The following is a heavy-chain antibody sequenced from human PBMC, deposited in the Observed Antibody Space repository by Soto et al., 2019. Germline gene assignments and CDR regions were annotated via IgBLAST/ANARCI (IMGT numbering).Heavy chain of an antibody. J-gene: IGHJ6*02. CDR2: MNPNSGNT. V-gene: IGHV1-8*01. CDR1: GYTFTSDD. CDR3: AREISYGLDV. Sequence: QVQLVQSGAEVKKPGASVKVSCKASGYTFTSDDINWVRQATGQVLEWMGWMNPNSGNTGYAQKFQGRVTMTRNTSITTAYMEPSSMRSEETAVYSCAREISYGLDVGGQGTKVTVSS.